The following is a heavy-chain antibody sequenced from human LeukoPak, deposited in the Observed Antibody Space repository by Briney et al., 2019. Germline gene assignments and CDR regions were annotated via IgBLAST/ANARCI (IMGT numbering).Heavy chain of an antibody. V-gene: IGHV3-33*01. Sequence: GGSLRLSCAASGFNFNYYGMDWVRQAPGKGLEWVAGIRYDGGNKWYGYSMKGRFTISRDNSKNTVYLQMNSMRGEDTALYYCARDADTSGHYSHFDYWGQGTLVTVAS. CDR3: ARDADTSGHYSHFDY. CDR1: GFNFNYYG. CDR2: IRYDGGNK. D-gene: IGHD3-22*01. J-gene: IGHJ4*02.